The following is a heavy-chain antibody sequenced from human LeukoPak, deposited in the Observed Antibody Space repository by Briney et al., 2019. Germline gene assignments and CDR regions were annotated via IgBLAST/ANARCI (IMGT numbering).Heavy chain of an antibody. V-gene: IGHV3-23*01. J-gene: IGHJ4*02. CDR3: ARAGFWFGPPDY. Sequence: GGSLRLSCAASGFTFSSYGMSWVRQAPGKGLEWVSAISGSGGSTYYADSVKGRFTISRDNSKNTLYLQMNSLRPEDTAVFYCARAGFWFGPPDYWGQGTLVTVSS. CDR1: GFTFSSYG. CDR2: ISGSGGST. D-gene: IGHD3-10*01.